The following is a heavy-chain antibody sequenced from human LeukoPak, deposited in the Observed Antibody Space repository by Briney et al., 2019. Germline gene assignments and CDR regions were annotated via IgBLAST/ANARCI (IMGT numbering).Heavy chain of an antibody. V-gene: IGHV3-64D*06. CDR2: ISSTGGTT. J-gene: IGHJ4*02. Sequence: PGGSLRLSCAASGFTFNSYAMSWVRQAPGKGLEYVTGISSTGGTTYYADSVKGRFTISRDNSKNTLYLQMASLRAEDRAIYYCVKGTMSRFGESSPPGYWGQGTLITVSS. CDR3: VKGTMSRFGESSPPGY. CDR1: GFTFNSYA. D-gene: IGHD3-10*01.